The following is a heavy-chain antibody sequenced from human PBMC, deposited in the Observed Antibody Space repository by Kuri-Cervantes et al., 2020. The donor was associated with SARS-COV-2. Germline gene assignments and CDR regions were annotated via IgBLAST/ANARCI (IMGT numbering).Heavy chain of an antibody. CDR2: INPDGSYT. D-gene: IGHD3-10*01. CDR1: GFTFSGHW. Sequence: GGSLRLSCAASGFTFSGHWIHWVRQAPGKGLVWVSRINPDGSYTNNADSVKGRFTISRDNAKNSLYLQMNSLRAEDTAVYYCARFGLADDNNWFDPWGQGTLVTVSS. J-gene: IGHJ5*02. V-gene: IGHV3-74*01. CDR3: ARFGLADDNNWFDP.